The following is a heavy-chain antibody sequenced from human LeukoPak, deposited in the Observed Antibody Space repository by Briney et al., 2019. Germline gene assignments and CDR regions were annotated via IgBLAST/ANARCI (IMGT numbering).Heavy chain of an antibody. D-gene: IGHD6-13*01. Sequence: GESLKISCKGFGYSFTNYWIGWVRQMSGKGLEWMGIIYPGNSDTRYSPSFQGQVTISADKSISTAYLQWSSLKASDTAMYYCASHTTGIPAGGYYYGMDVWGQGTTVTVSS. CDR2: IYPGNSDT. CDR3: ASHTTGIPAGGYYYGMDV. V-gene: IGHV5-51*01. J-gene: IGHJ6*02. CDR1: GYSFTNYW.